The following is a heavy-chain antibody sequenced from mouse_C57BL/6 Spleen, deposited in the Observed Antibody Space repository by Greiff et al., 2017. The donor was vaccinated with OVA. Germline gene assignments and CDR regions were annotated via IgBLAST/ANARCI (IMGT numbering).Heavy chain of an antibody. CDR3: ASERTGTAWFAY. Sequence: VKLQESGAELVRPGASVKLSCKASGYTFTDYYINWVKQRPGQGLEWIARIYPGSGNTYYNEKFKGKATLTAEKSSSTAYMQLSSLTSEDSAVYFCASERTGTAWFAYWGQGTLVTVSA. V-gene: IGHV1-76*01. J-gene: IGHJ3*01. CDR2: IYPGSGNT. CDR1: GYTFTDYY. D-gene: IGHD4-1*01.